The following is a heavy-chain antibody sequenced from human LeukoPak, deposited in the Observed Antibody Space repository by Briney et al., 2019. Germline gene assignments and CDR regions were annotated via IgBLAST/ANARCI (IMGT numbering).Heavy chain of an antibody. D-gene: IGHD3-10*01. V-gene: IGHV5-51*01. CDR1: GYSFASYC. J-gene: IGHJ3*01. Sequence: GESLKISCKGSGYSFASYCIGWVRQMPGKGLEWMGIINPGDSDTRYSPSFQGQVTISADKSISTAYLQWSSLKASDTAMYYCARRAVREGDAFDFWGPGTMVTVSS. CDR3: ARRAVREGDAFDF. CDR2: INPGDSDT.